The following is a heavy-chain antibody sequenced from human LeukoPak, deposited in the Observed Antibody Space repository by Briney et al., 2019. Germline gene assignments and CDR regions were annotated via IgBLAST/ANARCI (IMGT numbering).Heavy chain of an antibody. CDR1: GYTFTSYA. CDR2: INAGNGNT. D-gene: IGHD4/OR15-4a*01. CDR3: ARPGADYGYFDY. Sequence: ASVKVSCKASGYTFTSYAMHWVRQAPGQRLEWVGWINAGNGNTKYSQEFQGRVTITRDTSASAAYMELSSLRSEDMAVYYCARPGADYGYFDYWGQGTLVTVSS. J-gene: IGHJ4*02. V-gene: IGHV1-3*03.